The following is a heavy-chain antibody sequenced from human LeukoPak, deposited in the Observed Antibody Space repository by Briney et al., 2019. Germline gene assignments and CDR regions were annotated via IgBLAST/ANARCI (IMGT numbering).Heavy chain of an antibody. Sequence: SGGSLRLSXAASGFTFTNCAMSWVRQAPGKGLEWVSCISSSSSYIHYADSVKGRFTISRDNAKNSLYLQMNSLRAEDTAVYYCARDRHYSDSSGYWTSSYYYMDVWGKGTTVTVSS. CDR3: ARDRHYSDSSGYWTSSYYYMDV. J-gene: IGHJ6*03. CDR2: ISSSSSYI. CDR1: GFTFTNCA. V-gene: IGHV3-21*01. D-gene: IGHD3-22*01.